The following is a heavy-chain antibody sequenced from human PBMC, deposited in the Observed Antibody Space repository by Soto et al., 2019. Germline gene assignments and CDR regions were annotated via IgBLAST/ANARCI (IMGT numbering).Heavy chain of an antibody. V-gene: IGHV1-18*01. D-gene: IGHD5-18*01. CDR2: ISAYNGNT. Sequence: QVQLVQSGAEVKKPGASVKVSCKASGYTFTSYGISWVRQAPGQGLEWMGWISAYNGNTNYAQKLQGRVTMTTDTSTSTVYMELRRLTSDDTAVYYCASSLLVGYGLEGESDWGQGALVTVSS. CDR1: GYTFTSYG. CDR3: ASSLLVGYGLEGESD. J-gene: IGHJ4*02.